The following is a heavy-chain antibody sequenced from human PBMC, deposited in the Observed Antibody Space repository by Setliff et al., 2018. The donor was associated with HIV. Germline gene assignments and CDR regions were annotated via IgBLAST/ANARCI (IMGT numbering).Heavy chain of an antibody. J-gene: IGHJ6*03. V-gene: IGHV2-5*02. D-gene: IGHD3-3*02. CDR2: IYWDDDK. CDR1: GGSISDSRYY. Sequence: TPSLTCTVSGGSISDSRYYWGWIRQPPGKGLEWLALIYWDDDKRYSPSLKSRLTITKDTSKNQVVLTMTNMDPVDTATYYCAHILQDPPSHFYYYFYMDVWGKGTTVTVSS. CDR3: AHILQDPPSHFYYYFYMDV.